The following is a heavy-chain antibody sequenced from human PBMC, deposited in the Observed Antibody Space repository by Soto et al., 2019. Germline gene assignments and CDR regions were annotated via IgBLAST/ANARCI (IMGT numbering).Heavy chain of an antibody. CDR2: IKVDGSEQ. J-gene: IGHJ6*02. V-gene: IGHV3-7*03. CDR3: ARAPHGMDV. CDR1: GFTLGSYW. Sequence: EVQLVESGGGWVWRGGSLRLSCAASGFTLGSYWMNWVRQPPGKGLEWVANIKVDGSEQYYADSVKGRFTNSRDNTKNSLYLQMHSLTDGDTAMYYCARAPHGMDVWGRGTTVTVSS.